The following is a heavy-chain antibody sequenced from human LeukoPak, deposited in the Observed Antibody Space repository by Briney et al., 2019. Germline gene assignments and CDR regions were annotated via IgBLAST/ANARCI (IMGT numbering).Heavy chain of an antibody. J-gene: IGHJ4*02. CDR3: ARGAINYYDSSGYYNY. V-gene: IGHV4-4*07. D-gene: IGHD3-22*01. Sequence: SETLSLTCTVSGGSISSYYWSWIRHPAGKGLECIGRIYTSGSTNYNPSLKSRVTMSVDKSKNQFSLKLSSVTAADTAVYYCARGAINYYDSSGYYNYWGQGTLVTVSS. CDR1: GGSISSYY. CDR2: IYTSGST.